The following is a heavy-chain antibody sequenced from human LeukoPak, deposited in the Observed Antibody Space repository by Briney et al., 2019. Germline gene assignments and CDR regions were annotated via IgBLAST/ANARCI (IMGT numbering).Heavy chain of an antibody. CDR3: AGGGDFDY. J-gene: IGHJ4*02. D-gene: IGHD3-16*01. V-gene: IGHV3-21*01. Sequence: PGGSLRLSCAASGFSFSIYFMTWVRQAPGKGLEWVSSISRTSEYIHYADSVRGRFAISRDNAKNSVYQQMNSRRAEDTAVYFCAGGGDFDYWGQGILVTVSA. CDR1: GFSFSIYF. CDR2: ISRTSEYI.